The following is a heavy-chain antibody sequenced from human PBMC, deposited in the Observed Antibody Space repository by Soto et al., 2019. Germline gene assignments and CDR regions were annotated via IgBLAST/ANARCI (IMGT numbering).Heavy chain of an antibody. D-gene: IGHD2-15*01. CDR2: ISYDGSNK. Sequence: VQLLESGGGLVQPGGSLRLSCAASGFTFSSYAMHWVRQAPGKGLEWVAVISYDGSNKYYADSVKGRFTISRDNSKNTLYLQMNSLRAEDTAIYYCARDGGYCSGGSCPHFDYWGQGTLVTVSS. CDR1: GFTFSSYA. V-gene: IGHV3-30-3*01. J-gene: IGHJ4*02. CDR3: ARDGGYCSGGSCPHFDY.